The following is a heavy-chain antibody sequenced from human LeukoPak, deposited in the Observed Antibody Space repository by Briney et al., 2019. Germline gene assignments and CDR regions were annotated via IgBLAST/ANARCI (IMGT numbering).Heavy chain of an antibody. CDR1: GFTFRSYS. CDR2: ITSSSSYI. V-gene: IGHV3-21*01. Sequence: GGSLRLSCAASGFTFRSYSMNWLRQAPGKGLEWVSSITSSSSYIYYPDSVKARFTISRDNVKNPLYLQMNSLRAEDTAVYYCARGGYYYDSSGYYYTLNYWGQGTLVTVSS. CDR3: ARGGYYYDSSGYYYTLNY. D-gene: IGHD3-22*01. J-gene: IGHJ4*02.